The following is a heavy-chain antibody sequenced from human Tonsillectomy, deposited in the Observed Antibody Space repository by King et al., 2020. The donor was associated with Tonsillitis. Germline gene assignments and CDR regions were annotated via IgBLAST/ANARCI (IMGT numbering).Heavy chain of an antibody. CDR3: AKSGIYGSGSYYPQGIDY. J-gene: IGHJ4*02. Sequence: VQLVESGGNLVQPGESLRLSCAASGITFSSDAMSWVRQAPGKGLEWVSSISGSGGGTYYADSVKGRFTISRDNSKSSLYLQMNSLRVEDTAVYYCAKSGIYGSGSYYPQGIDYWGQGTLVTVSS. D-gene: IGHD3-10*01. V-gene: IGHV3-23*04. CDR2: ISGSGGGT. CDR1: GITFSSDA.